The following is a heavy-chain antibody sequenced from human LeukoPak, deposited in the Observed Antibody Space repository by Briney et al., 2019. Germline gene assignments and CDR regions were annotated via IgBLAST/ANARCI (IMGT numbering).Heavy chain of an antibody. CDR3: ARKSVDTAMVLQAAFDY. V-gene: IGHV4-39*07. D-gene: IGHD5-18*01. CDR1: SGSISSSNHY. J-gene: IGHJ4*02. Sequence: MTSETLSLTCTVSSGSISSSNHYWGWIRQPPGKGLEWMASIYYSGTTYYNPSLRSRVTISVDTSKNQFSLKLSSVTAADTAVYYCARKSVDTAMVLQAAFDYWGQGTLVTVSS. CDR2: IYYSGTT.